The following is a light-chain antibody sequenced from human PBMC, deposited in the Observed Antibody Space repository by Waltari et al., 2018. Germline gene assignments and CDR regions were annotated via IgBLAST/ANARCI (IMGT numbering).Light chain of an antibody. Sequence: QSVLTQPPSVSGAPGQRVIISCTGSASNIGAGFDVHWYQQFPGTAPKLLIYGFTNRPSGVPERFSGSQSGTSASLAITGLHAEDEADYYCQSYDFSMSALFGGGTKLTVL. J-gene: IGLJ3*02. CDR2: GFT. CDR1: ASNIGAGFD. CDR3: QSYDFSMSAL. V-gene: IGLV1-40*01.